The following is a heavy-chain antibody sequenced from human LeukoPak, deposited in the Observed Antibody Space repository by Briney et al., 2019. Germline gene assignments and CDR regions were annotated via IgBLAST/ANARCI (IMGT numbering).Heavy chain of an antibody. CDR2: ISYDGSNK. D-gene: IGHD1-26*01. V-gene: IGHV3-30*03. CDR3: VGSYAFDY. CDR1: GFTFSSYG. J-gene: IGHJ4*02. Sequence: PGRSLRLSCAASGFTFSSYGMHWVRQAPGKGLEWVAVISYDGSNKYYADSVKGRFTISRDNSKNTLYLQMNSLRAEDTAVYYCVGSYAFDYWGQGTLVTVSS.